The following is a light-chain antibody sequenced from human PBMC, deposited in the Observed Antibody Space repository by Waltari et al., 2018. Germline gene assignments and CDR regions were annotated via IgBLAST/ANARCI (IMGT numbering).Light chain of an antibody. CDR1: QSISNW. CDR3: QQYRSFWT. CDR2: KAS. V-gene: IGKV1-5*03. J-gene: IGKJ1*01. Sequence: DIQMTQSPPTLSASVGDRVTITCRASQSISNWLAWYQQKPGKAPKLLIYKASSLQIGAPSRFSGSGSGTEFTLTISSLQPDDFATYYCQQYRSFWTFGQGTKVKVK.